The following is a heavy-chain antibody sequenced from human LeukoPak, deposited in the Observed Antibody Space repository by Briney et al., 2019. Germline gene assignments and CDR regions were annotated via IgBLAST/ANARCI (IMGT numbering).Heavy chain of an antibody. V-gene: IGHV3-9*02. J-gene: IGHJ4*02. CDR1: GFTSDHYA. Sequence: GRSLRLSRAASGFTSDHYAMHWVRQAPGKGLEWVSGISWNSGSIGYADSVKGRFTISRDNAKNSLYLQMNSLRAEDTALYYCAKGAIYYDSSGYLFDYWGQGTLVTVSS. CDR3: AKGAIYYDSSGYLFDY. D-gene: IGHD3-22*01. CDR2: ISWNSGSI.